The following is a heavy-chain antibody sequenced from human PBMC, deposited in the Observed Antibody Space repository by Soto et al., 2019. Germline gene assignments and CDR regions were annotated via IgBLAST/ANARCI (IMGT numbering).Heavy chain of an antibody. Sequence: ASVKVSCKASGGTFSSYAISWVRQAPGQGLEWMGGIIPIFGTANYAQKFQGRVTITADESTSTASMELSSLRSEDTAVYYCARDSPPPPYYYDSSGIHAFDIWGQGTMVTVSS. D-gene: IGHD3-22*01. J-gene: IGHJ3*02. CDR3: ARDSPPPPYYYDSSGIHAFDI. CDR1: GGTFSSYA. V-gene: IGHV1-69*13. CDR2: IIPIFGTA.